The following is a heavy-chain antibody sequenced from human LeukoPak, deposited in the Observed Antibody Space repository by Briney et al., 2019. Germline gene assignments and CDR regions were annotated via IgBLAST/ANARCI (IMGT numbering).Heavy chain of an antibody. CDR2: INPNSGGT. Sequence: ASVKVSCKASGYTFTGYYMHWVRQAPGQGLEWMGWINPNSGGTNYAQKFQGRVTVTRDTSFNTAYMELNRLRSDDTAVYYCGRHSTLGAFDIWGQGTMVTVS. J-gene: IGHJ3*02. CDR3: GRHSTLGAFDI. CDR1: GYTFTGYY. V-gene: IGHV1-2*02. D-gene: IGHD5/OR15-5a*01.